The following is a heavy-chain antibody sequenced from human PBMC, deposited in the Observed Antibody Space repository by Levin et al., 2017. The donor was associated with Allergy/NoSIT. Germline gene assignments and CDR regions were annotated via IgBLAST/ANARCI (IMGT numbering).Heavy chain of an antibody. V-gene: IGHV4-59*01. CDR3: AKLLPPVISRSMSNWFDP. CDR2: IYYSGST. J-gene: IGHJ5*02. CDR1: GGSISSSY. Sequence: SQTLSLTCTVSGGSISSSYWSWIRQPPGKGLEWLGNIYYSGSTNYNPSLKSRIAISVDTSTNQFSLKLSSVTAADTAVYYCAKLLPPVISRSMSNWFDPWGQGTLVTVSS. D-gene: IGHD2-2*01.